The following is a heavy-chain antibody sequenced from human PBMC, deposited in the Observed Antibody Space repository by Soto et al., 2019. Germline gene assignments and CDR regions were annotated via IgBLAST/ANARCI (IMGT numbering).Heavy chain of an antibody. J-gene: IGHJ3*02. CDR2: IYHSGST. V-gene: IGHV4-4*02. CDR3: ARDPGPSYCGGDCYAPWAFDI. D-gene: IGHD2-21*02. CDR1: GGSISSSNW. Sequence: QVQLQESGPGLVKPSGTLSLTCAVSGGSISSSNWWSWVRQPPGKGLEWIGEIYHSGSTNYNPSLKSRVTISVDKSKNQFSLKLSSVTAADTAVYYCARDPGPSYCGGDCYAPWAFDIWGQGTMVTVSS.